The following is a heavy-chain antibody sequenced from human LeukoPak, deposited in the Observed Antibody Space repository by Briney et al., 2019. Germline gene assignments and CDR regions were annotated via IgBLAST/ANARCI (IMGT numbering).Heavy chain of an antibody. Sequence: SVKVSCKASGGTFSSYAISWVRQAPGQGLGWMGGIIPIFGTANYAQKFQGRVTITADESTSTAYMELSSLRSEDTAVYYCAPRRLIYNWFDPWGQGTLVTVSS. CDR2: IIPIFGTA. CDR3: APRRLIYNWFDP. D-gene: IGHD3-16*01. J-gene: IGHJ5*02. V-gene: IGHV1-69*13. CDR1: GGTFSSYA.